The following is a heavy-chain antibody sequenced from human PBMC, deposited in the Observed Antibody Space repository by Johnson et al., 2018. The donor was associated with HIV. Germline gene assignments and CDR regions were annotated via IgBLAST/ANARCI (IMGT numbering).Heavy chain of an antibody. D-gene: IGHD5/OR15-5a*01. CDR1: GFTFSSYW. Sequence: VQLLESGGGVVQPGRSLRLSCAASGFTFSSYWMHWVRQAPGKGLVWVSRINSDGSSTSYADSVKGRFTISRDNAKNTLYLQMNSLRAEDTAVYYCARWGSRIEAAFDIWGQGTMVTVSS. V-gene: IGHV3-74*02. CDR2: INSDGSST. J-gene: IGHJ3*02. CDR3: ARWGSRIEAAFDI.